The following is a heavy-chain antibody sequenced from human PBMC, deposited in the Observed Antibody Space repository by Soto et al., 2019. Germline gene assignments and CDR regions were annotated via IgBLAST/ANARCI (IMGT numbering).Heavy chain of an antibody. CDR3: ANMNYGDHDY. V-gene: IGHV3-30*18. J-gene: IGHJ4*02. Sequence: GGSLRLSCAASGFTFSSYGMHWVRQAPGKGLEWVAVISYDGSNKYYADSVKGRFTISRDNSKNTLYLQMNSLRAEDTAVYYCANMNYGDHDYWGQGTLVTVSS. CDR2: ISYDGSNK. CDR1: GFTFSSYG. D-gene: IGHD4-17*01.